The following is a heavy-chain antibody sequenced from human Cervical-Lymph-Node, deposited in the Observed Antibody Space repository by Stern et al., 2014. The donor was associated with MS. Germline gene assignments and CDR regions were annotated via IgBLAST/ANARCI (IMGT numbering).Heavy chain of an antibody. CDR1: GGSISSGGYS. J-gene: IGHJ3*02. CDR2: IYYSGST. Sequence: QLQLQESGSGLVKPSQTLSLTCAVSGGSISSGGYSWSWIRQPPGKGLEWIGYIYYSGSTYYNPSLKSRVTKSVDRSKNQFSLKLSSVTAADTAVYYCARSSTVTPNAFDIWGQGTMVTVSS. V-gene: IGHV4-30-2*01. CDR3: ARSSTVTPNAFDI. D-gene: IGHD4-17*01.